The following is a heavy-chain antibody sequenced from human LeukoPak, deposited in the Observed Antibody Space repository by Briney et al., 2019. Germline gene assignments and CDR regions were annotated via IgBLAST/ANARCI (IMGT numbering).Heavy chain of an antibody. CDR1: GFIFDDYA. CDR2: ISWNSASI. J-gene: IGHJ6*03. V-gene: IGHV3-9*03. CDR3: AKDISALYYYYYMDV. Sequence: GGSLRLSCAASGFIFDDYAMHWVRQAPGKGLEWVSGISWNSASIGYADSVKGRFTISRDNAKNSLYLQMNSLRAEDIALYYCAKDISALYYYYYMDVWGKGTTVTVSS.